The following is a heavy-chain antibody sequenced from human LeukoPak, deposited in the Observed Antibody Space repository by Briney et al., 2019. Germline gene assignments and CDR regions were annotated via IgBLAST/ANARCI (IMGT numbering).Heavy chain of an antibody. CDR2: IYYSGST. CDR1: GGSISSYY. CDR3: ARGGGSSWWPFDY. D-gene: IGHD6-13*01. Sequence: SETLSLTCTVSGGSISSYYWSWIRQPPGKGLEWIGYIYYSGSTNYNPSLKSRVTISVDTSKNQFSLKLSSVTAADTAVYYCARGGGSSWWPFDYWGQGTLVTVSS. V-gene: IGHV4-59*01. J-gene: IGHJ4*02.